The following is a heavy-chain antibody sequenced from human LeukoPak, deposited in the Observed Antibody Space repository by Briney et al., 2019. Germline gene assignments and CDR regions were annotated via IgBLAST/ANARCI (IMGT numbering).Heavy chain of an antibody. V-gene: IGHV4-39*07. CDR2: IYYSGST. J-gene: IGHJ4*02. Sequence: PSETLSLTGTVSGGSISSSSYYWGWIRQPPGTGLERIGSIYYSGSTYYNPSLKSRVTISVDTSKNQFSLKLTSVTAADTAVYYCARGVNSGYFDYCGQGTLVTVSS. D-gene: IGHD1-26*01. CDR1: GGSISSSSYY. CDR3: ARGVNSGYFDY.